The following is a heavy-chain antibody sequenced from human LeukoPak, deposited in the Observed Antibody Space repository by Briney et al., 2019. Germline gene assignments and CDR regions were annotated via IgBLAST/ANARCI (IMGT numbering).Heavy chain of an antibody. V-gene: IGHV1-8*01. Sequence: ASVKVSCKASGYTFTSYDIHWVRQAAGQGLEWMGWMNPNSGNTGYAQKFQGRVTMTRNASISTDYMELSSLRSEDTAVYYCARGRPMVRGIPILDYWGQGTLVTVSS. CDR2: MNPNSGNT. D-gene: IGHD3-10*01. CDR3: ARGRPMVRGIPILDY. J-gene: IGHJ4*02. CDR1: GYTFTSYD.